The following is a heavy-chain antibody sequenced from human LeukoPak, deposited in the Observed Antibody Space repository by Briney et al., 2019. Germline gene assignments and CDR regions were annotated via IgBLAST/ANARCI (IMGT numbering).Heavy chain of an antibody. CDR2: IYYSGST. D-gene: IGHD2-2*01. CDR1: GFTFSDYY. CDR3: ARDPGYCRSTTCYGGAFDI. Sequence: LRLSCAASGFTFSDYYMSWIRQAPGKGLEWVGYIYYSGSTYYNPSLKSRVTISVDTSKNQFSLKLSSVTAADTAVYYCARDPGYCRSTTCYGGAFDIWGQGTMVTVSS. V-gene: IGHV4-31*02. J-gene: IGHJ3*02.